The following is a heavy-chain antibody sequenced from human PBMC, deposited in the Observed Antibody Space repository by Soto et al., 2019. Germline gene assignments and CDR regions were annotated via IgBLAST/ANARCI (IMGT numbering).Heavy chain of an antibody. J-gene: IGHJ4*02. CDR1: GGTFSSYT. V-gene: IGHV1-69*04. Sequence: SVKVSCKASGGTFSSYTISWVRQAPGQGLEWMGRIIPILGIANYAQKFQGRVTITADKSTSTAYMELSSLRSEDTAVYYCARDLVPAGTDRRYYFDYWGQGTLVTVSS. CDR3: ARDLVPAGTDRRYYFDY. D-gene: IGHD6-19*01. CDR2: IIPILGIA.